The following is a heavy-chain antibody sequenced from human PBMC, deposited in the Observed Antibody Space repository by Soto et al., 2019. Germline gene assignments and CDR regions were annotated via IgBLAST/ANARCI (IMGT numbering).Heavy chain of an antibody. V-gene: IGHV4-31*01. CDR1: GGSISSGGYY. CDR2: IYYSGST. CDR3: ARVPYPFSSGIGGYYFDY. Sequence: QVQLQESGPGLVKPSQTLSLTCTVSGGSISSGGYYWSWIRQHPGKGLEWIGYIYYSGSTYYNPSLKSQVTISVDTSKNQFSLKLSSVTAADTAVYYCARVPYPFSSGIGGYYFDYWGQGTLVTVSS. J-gene: IGHJ4*02. D-gene: IGHD3-22*01.